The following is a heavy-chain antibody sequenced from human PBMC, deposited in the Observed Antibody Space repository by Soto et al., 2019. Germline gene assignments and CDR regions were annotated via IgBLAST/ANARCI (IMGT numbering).Heavy chain of an antibody. J-gene: IGHJ4*02. CDR2: LIPIFGTA. CDR1: GGTFSSYA. Sequence: QVQLVQSGAEVKKPGSSVKVSCKASGGTFSSYAISWVRQAPGQGLEWMGGLIPIFGTADYAQKFQGRVTITADESTSTAYMELSSLRSEDTAVYYCASHGYSYGYLLDYWGQGTLVTVSA. D-gene: IGHD5-18*01. V-gene: IGHV1-69*12. CDR3: ASHGYSYGYLLDY.